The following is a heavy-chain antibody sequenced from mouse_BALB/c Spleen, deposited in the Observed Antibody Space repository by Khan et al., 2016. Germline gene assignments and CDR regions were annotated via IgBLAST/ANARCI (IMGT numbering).Heavy chain of an antibody. D-gene: IGHD1-1*01. Sequence: EVELVESGGDLVKPGGSLKVSCAASGFTFSNYGMSWVRQTPDKRQEWVATISTGGLSTYYSDSVQGRFIISRDNAKNTLDLQMSSLKSDDTAKYYCARLTTFLTMDYWGQGTSVTVSS. J-gene: IGHJ4*01. CDR1: GFTFSNYG. V-gene: IGHV5-6*01. CDR3: ARLTTFLTMDY. CDR2: ISTGGLST.